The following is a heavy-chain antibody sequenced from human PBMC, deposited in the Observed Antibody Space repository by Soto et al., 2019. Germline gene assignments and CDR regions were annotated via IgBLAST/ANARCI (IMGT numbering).Heavy chain of an antibody. V-gene: IGHV3-23*01. J-gene: IGHJ4*02. CDR2: ISGSGGST. CDR1: GFTFSSYA. Sequence: EVQLLESGGGLVQPGGSLRLSCAASGFTFSSYAMSWVRQAPGKGLEWVSAISGSGGSTYYADSVKGRFTISRDNSKNTLYLQMNSLRAEDTAVYYCAKGKGAAGSSSVDFDYWGQGTLVTVSS. D-gene: IGHD6-6*01. CDR3: AKGKGAAGSSSVDFDY.